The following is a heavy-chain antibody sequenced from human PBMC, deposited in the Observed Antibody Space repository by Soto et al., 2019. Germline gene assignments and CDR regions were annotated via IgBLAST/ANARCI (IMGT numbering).Heavy chain of an antibody. Sequence: QVQLVQSGAEVKKPGASVKVSCKASGYTFTSYGISWARQAPGQGLEWMGWISAYNGNTNYAQKLQGRVTMTTDTSTSTAYMELRSLRSDDTAVYYCARDTETGYSSSWYYYYYGMDVWGQGTTVTVSS. CDR3: ARDTETGYSSSWYYYYYGMDV. CDR1: GYTFTSYG. D-gene: IGHD6-13*01. J-gene: IGHJ6*02. V-gene: IGHV1-18*01. CDR2: ISAYNGNT.